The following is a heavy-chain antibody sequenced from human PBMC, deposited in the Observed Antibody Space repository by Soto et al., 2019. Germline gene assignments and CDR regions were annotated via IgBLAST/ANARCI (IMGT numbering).Heavy chain of an antibody. V-gene: IGHV3-33*01. D-gene: IGHD2-2*02. CDR1: GFTFSSYG. Sequence: PGGSLRLSCAASGFTFSSYGMHWVRQAPGKGLEWVAVIWYDGSNKYYADSVKGRFTISRDNSKNTLYLQMNSLRAEDTAVYYCARGAIPNYMDVWGKGTTVTVSS. CDR2: IWYDGSNK. J-gene: IGHJ6*03. CDR3: ARGAIPNYMDV.